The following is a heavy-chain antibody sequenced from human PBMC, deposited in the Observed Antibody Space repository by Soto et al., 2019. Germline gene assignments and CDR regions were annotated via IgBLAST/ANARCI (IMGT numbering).Heavy chain of an antibody. CDR3: ARHVDSGYDHGRVDY. CDR2: IYYSGST. V-gene: IGHV4-61*01. J-gene: IGHJ4*02. Sequence: PSETLSLTCSVSGGSISSGTYYWSWVRQHPGKGLEWIGYIYYSGSTNYNPSLKSRVTISVDTSKNQFSLKLSSVTAADTAVYYCARHVDSGYDHGRVDYWGQGTLVTVSS. CDR1: GGSISSGTYY. D-gene: IGHD5-12*01.